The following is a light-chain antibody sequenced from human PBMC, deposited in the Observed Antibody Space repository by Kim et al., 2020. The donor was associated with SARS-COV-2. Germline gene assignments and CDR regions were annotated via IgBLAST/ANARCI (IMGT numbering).Light chain of an antibody. CDR3: QKYDNAPWT. J-gene: IGKJ1*01. CDR1: QGISSH. CDR2: AAS. Sequence: ASVGDRVTITCRASQGISSHLAWYQQKPGKVPKLLIYAASTLHSGVPSRFSGSGSGTDFTLTISSLQPEDVATYYCQKYDNAPWTFGQGTKVDIK. V-gene: IGKV1-27*01.